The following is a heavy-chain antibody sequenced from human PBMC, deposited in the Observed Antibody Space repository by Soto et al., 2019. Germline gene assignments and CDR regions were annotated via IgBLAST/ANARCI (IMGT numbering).Heavy chain of an antibody. J-gene: IGHJ4*02. CDR1: GYPFTTYY. CDR2: IDPRRGGT. CDR3: ATDDYGIFPY. D-gene: IGHD3-10*01. Sequence: HVQLVQSGTEVKKPGASVRVSCMVSGYPFTTYYIHWARQAPGQGLEWMGWIDPRRGGTVYEQKFQGRVTMTRDTSISPVYMDLSGLTSDDTALYYCATDDYGIFPYWGQGSLVTVSS. V-gene: IGHV1-2*02.